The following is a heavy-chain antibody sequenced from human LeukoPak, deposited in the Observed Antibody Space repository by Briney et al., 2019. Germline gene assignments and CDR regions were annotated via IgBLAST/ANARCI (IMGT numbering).Heavy chain of an antibody. D-gene: IGHD2-21*01. V-gene: IGHV1-18*01. CDR3: ARDTYDSYGMDV. Sequence: ASVNVSCKASGYTLTSYGISWVRQAPGRGLEWMGWISAYNGNTNYAQKLQGRVTMTTDTSTSTAYMELRSLRSDDPAVYSCARDTYDSYGMDVWGQGTTVTVSS. J-gene: IGHJ6*02. CDR2: ISAYNGNT. CDR1: GYTLTSYG.